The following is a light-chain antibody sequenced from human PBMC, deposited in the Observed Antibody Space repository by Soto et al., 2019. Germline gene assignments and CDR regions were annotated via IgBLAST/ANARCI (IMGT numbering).Light chain of an antibody. V-gene: IGKV1-9*01. CDR3: QQLNRYPYT. CDR1: QGINNY. Sequence: DIHLTQSPSSLSASVGDRVTISFRASQGINNYLAWYQQKPGKAPKLLIYVASILQSGVPSRFSGSGSGTQFTLTINSLQPEDFATYYCQQLNRYPYTFGQGTKVDIK. J-gene: IGKJ2*01. CDR2: VAS.